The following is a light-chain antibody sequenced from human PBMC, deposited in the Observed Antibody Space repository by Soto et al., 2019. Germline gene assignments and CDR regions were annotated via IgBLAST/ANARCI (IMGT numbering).Light chain of an antibody. CDR2: GAS. J-gene: IGKJ1*01. Sequence: EIVLTQSPGTLSLSPGERATLSCRASQTVSSNFLAWYQHKPGQAPRLLIYGASSRATGIPDRFTGSGSGTDFTLTISRLEPEDFAVYYCQQYGSAPQTFGPGTKVDIK. CDR3: QQYGSAPQT. CDR1: QTVSSNF. V-gene: IGKV3-20*01.